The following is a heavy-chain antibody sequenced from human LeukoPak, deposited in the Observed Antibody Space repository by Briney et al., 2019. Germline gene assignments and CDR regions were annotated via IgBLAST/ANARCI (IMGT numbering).Heavy chain of an antibody. V-gene: IGHV3-74*01. CDR1: GFTFSSYW. D-gene: IGHD6-13*01. J-gene: IGHJ6*03. Sequence: GGSLRLSCAASGFTFSSYWMHWVRQAPGKGLVWVSRINSDGSSTSYADSVKGRFTISRDNAKNTLYLQMNSLRAEDTAVYYCARVSAAPGTRYYYYYMDVWGKGTTVIVSS. CDR2: INSDGSST. CDR3: ARVSAAPGTRYYYYYMDV.